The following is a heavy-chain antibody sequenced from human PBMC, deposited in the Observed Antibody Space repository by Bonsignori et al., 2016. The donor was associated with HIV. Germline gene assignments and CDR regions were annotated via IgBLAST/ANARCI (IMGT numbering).Heavy chain of an antibody. D-gene: IGHD3-3*01. CDR3: ARGGWYYDFWSGYYTGDFFDY. V-gene: IGHV3-74*01. J-gene: IGHJ4*02. CDR1: GFTFSSYW. Sequence: GESLKISCAASGFTFSSYWMHWVRQAPGKGLVWVSRINSDGSSTSYADSVKGRFTISRDNAKNTLYLQMNSLRAEDTAVYYCARGGWYYDFWSGYYTGDFFDYWGQGTLVTVSS. CDR2: INSDGSST.